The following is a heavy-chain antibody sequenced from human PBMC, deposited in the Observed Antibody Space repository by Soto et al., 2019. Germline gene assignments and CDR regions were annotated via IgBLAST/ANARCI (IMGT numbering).Heavy chain of an antibody. CDR3: VKFERRQWLAYNAFDI. CDR2: VSGSGSST. Sequence: GGSLRLSCAASGFIFSNYAMSWVRQAPGKGLEWLSDVSGSGSSTYYADSVKGRFTISRDNSKNTLNLQMDSLRAGDTALYYCVKFERRQWLAYNAFDIWGHGTMVTVSS. J-gene: IGHJ3*02. V-gene: IGHV3-23*01. D-gene: IGHD6-19*01. CDR1: GFIFSNYA.